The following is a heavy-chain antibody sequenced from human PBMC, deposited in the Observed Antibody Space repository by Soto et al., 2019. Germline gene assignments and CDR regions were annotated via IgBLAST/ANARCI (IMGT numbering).Heavy chain of an antibody. CDR1: GGSISSYY. J-gene: IGHJ3*02. V-gene: IGHV4-59*01. CDR2: IYYSGST. CDR3: ASSYDYIWWSYRYNSKGAFDI. Sequence: PSETLSLTCTVSGGSISSYYWSWIRQPPGKGLEWIGYIYYSGSTNYNPSLKSRVTISVDTSKNQFSLKLSSVTAADTAVYYCASSYDYIWWSYRYNSKGAFDIWGQGTMVTVSS. D-gene: IGHD3-16*02.